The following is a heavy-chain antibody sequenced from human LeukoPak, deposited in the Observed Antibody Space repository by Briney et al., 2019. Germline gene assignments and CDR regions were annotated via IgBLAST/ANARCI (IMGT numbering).Heavy chain of an antibody. CDR1: GYTFTSYG. Sequence: GASVKVSCKASGYTFTSYGISWVRQAPGQGLEWMGWISAYNGNTNYAQKLQGRATMTTDTSTSTAYMELRSLRSDDTAVYYCARGSPPPEQWLANGDFDYWGQGTLVTVSS. V-gene: IGHV1-18*01. J-gene: IGHJ4*02. CDR3: ARGSPPPEQWLANGDFDY. D-gene: IGHD6-19*01. CDR2: ISAYNGNT.